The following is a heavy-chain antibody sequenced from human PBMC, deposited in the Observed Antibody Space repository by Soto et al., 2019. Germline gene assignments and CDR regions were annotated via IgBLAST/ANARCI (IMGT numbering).Heavy chain of an antibody. J-gene: IGHJ6*02. CDR2: ISSSSSYI. Sequence: EVQLLESGGGLVQPGGSLRLSCAASGFTFSSYAMSWVRQAPGKGLEWVSAISSSSSYIYYADSVKGRFTISRDNAKNSLYLQMNSLRAEDTAVYYCASRRFGESFNYGMDVWGQGTTVTVSS. CDR3: ASRRFGESFNYGMDV. CDR1: GFTFSSYA. D-gene: IGHD3-10*01. V-gene: IGHV3-21*01.